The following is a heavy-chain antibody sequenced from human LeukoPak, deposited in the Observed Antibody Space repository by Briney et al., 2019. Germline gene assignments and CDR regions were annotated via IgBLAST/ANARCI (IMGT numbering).Heavy chain of an antibody. D-gene: IGHD2-8*01. CDR2: IYYSGST. V-gene: IGHV4-39*07. J-gene: IGHJ6*03. CDR3: ARMRPCELRTNGVCPTRGGYYYMDV. CDR1: GGSISSTSYY. Sequence: PSETLSLTCTVSGGSISSTSYYWGWIRQPPGKGPEWIGSIYYSGSTYYNPSLKSRVTISVDTSKNQFSLNLSSVTAADTAVYYCARMRPCELRTNGVCPTRGGYYYMDVWGKGTTVTVSS.